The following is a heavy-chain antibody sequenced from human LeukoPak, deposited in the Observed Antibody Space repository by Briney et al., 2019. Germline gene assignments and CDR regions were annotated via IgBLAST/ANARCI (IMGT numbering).Heavy chain of an antibody. V-gene: IGHV3-30-3*01. CDR3: ARDPWRGDTAMVYPHY. CDR1: GFTFSRYA. Sequence: GRSLILSCAASGFTFSRYAMHWVRQAPGKGLEWVAVISYDGSNKYYADSVKGRFTISRDNSKNTLYLQMNSLRAEDTAVYYCARDPWRGDTAMVYPHYWGQGTLVTVSS. D-gene: IGHD5-18*01. CDR2: ISYDGSNK. J-gene: IGHJ4*02.